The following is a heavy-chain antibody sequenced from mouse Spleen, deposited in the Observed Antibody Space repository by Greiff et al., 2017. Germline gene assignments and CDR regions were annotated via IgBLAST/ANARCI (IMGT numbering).Heavy chain of an antibody. CDR2: ISDGGSYT. D-gene: IGHD2-3*01. CDR1: GFTFSSYA. CDR3: ARAVYDGYYDYFDY. V-gene: IGHV5-4*03. J-gene: IGHJ2*01. Sequence: EVKLVESGGGLVKPGGSLKLSCAASGFTFSSYAMSWVRQTPEKRLEWVATISDGGSYTYYPDNVKGRFTISRDNAKNNLYLQMSHLKSEDTAMYYCARAVYDGYYDYFDYWGQGTTLTVSS.